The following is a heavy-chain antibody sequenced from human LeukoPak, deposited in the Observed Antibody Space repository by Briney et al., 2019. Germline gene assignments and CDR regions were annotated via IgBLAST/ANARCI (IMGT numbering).Heavy chain of an antibody. J-gene: IGHJ3*02. Sequence: GGSLRLSCAASGFTFSDYYMSWIRQAPGKGLEWDSYISGSGRNIFYADSVKGRFTISRDNAKNSLSLQMNSLRAEDTAVHYCARDRPNYYYGSGSFDAFDIWGQGTMVTVSS. CDR2: ISGSGRNI. CDR3: ARDRPNYYYGSGSFDAFDI. D-gene: IGHD3-10*01. CDR1: GFTFSDYY. V-gene: IGHV3-11*04.